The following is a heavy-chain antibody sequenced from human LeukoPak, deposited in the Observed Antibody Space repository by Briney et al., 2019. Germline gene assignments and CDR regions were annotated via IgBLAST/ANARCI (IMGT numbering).Heavy chain of an antibody. CDR1: GYSFTNYW. CDR2: IYPGGSNT. CDR3: ARHVVTTETTSWFDP. D-gene: IGHD4-17*01. V-gene: IGHV5-51*01. Sequence: GESLKISCKATGYSFTNYWIGWVRQMPGKGLEWMGIIYPGGSNTRYSPSFPGQVTISADKSISTAYLQWSSLKASDTAMYYCARHVVTTETTSWFDPWGQGTLVTVSS. J-gene: IGHJ5*02.